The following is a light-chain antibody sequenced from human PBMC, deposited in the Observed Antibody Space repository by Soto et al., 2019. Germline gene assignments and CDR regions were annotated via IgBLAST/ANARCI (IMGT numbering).Light chain of an antibody. CDR1: SSDVGAYNH. CDR3: CSYTTSNTYV. V-gene: IGLV2-14*01. CDR2: GVT. J-gene: IGLJ1*01. Sequence: QSALTQPASVSGSPGQSITISCIGTSSDVGAYNHVSWYQQHPGKVPKVMIYGVTNRPSGVSNRFSGSKSGNTASLTISGLQAEDEAAYYCCSYTTSNTYVFGNGTKATVL.